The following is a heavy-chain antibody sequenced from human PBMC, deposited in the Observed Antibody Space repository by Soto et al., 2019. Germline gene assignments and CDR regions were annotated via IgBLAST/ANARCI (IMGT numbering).Heavy chain of an antibody. Sequence: PGGSLRLSCAASGFTFSTYAMSWVRQAPGKGLEWVSSISGSGGSTYYAASVKGRFSVSGDPSKNQVVLTLTNVDPVDTGTYFCARVVGSGSFLNFYFANWGPGTLVTVSS. D-gene: IGHD3-10*01. CDR3: ARVVGSGSFLNFYFAN. V-gene: IGHV3-23*01. J-gene: IGHJ4*02. CDR1: GFTFSTYA. CDR2: ISGSGGST.